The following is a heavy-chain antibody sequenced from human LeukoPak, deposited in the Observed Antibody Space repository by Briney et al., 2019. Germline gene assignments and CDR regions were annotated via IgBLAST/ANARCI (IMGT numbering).Heavy chain of an antibody. CDR1: GFTFSSYW. CDR3: ARDVGSSGYQDY. CDR2: ISSSSSYI. V-gene: IGHV3-21*06. Sequence: GGSLRLSCAASGFTFSSYWMHWVRQAPGKGLEWVSSISSSSSYINYADSVKGRFTISRDNAKNSLYLQMNSLRAEDTAVYYCARDVGSSGYQDYWGQGTLVTVSS. J-gene: IGHJ4*02. D-gene: IGHD3-22*01.